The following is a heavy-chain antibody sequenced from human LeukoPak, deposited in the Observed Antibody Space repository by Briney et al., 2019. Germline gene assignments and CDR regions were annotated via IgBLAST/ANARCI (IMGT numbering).Heavy chain of an antibody. CDR1: GGSVSSGSYY. J-gene: IGHJ4*02. CDR3: ARVGRIAAAGTAALPFDY. CDR2: IYYSGST. Sequence: SETLSLTCTVSGGSVSSGSYYWSWIRQPPGKGLEWIGYIYYSGSTNYNPSLKSRVTILVDTSKNQFSLKLSSVTAADTVVYYCARVGRIAAAGTAALPFDYWGQGTLVTVSS. V-gene: IGHV4-61*01. D-gene: IGHD6-13*01.